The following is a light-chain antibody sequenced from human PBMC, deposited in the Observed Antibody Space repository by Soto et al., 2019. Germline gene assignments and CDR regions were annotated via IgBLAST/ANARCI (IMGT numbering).Light chain of an antibody. J-gene: IGLJ2*01. CDR1: RSNIGSNT. CDR3: VPWDDSLNALV. V-gene: IGLV1-44*01. CDR2: SND. Sequence: QAVVTQPPSASGTPGQRVIISCSGSRSNIGSNTVNWYQQLPGRAPRLLMFSNDQRPSGVPDRFSGSKSGTSASLAISGLQSEDEADYYCVPWDDSLNALVFGGGTKLTVL.